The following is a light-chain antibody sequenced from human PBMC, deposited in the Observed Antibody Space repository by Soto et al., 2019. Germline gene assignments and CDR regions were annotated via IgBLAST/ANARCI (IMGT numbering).Light chain of an antibody. CDR3: AQGDDSMNGYGV. V-gene: IGLV1-44*01. Sequence: QSVLTQPPSASGTPGQRVTISCSGSSSNIGSNTVNWYQQLPGTAPKLLIYSNNQRPSGVPDRFSGSKSGTSASLAISGLQFEDGADYYGAQGDDSMNGYGVFGGGTKLTVL. CDR1: SSNIGSNT. J-gene: IGLJ2*01. CDR2: SNN.